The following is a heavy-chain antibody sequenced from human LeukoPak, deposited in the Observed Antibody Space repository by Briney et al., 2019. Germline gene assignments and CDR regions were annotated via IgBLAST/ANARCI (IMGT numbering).Heavy chain of an antibody. CDR2: IYSGGST. D-gene: IGHD5-18*01. CDR1: GFTVSSKY. V-gene: IGHV3-53*01. CDR3: AKDLIAYSYGYAGRSNFDY. J-gene: IGHJ4*02. Sequence: PGGSLRLSCAASGFTVSSKYMSWVRQAPGKGLEWVSVIYSGGSTYYADSVKGHFTISRDNSKNTLYLQMNSLRAEDTAIYYCAKDLIAYSYGYAGRSNFDYWGQGTLVTVSS.